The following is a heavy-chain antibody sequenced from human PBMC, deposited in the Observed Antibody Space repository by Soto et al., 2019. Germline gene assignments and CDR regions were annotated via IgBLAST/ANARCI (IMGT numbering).Heavy chain of an antibody. J-gene: IGHJ4*02. V-gene: IGHV3-11*05. CDR3: ARARGSYSFDY. D-gene: IGHD1-26*01. Sequence: PGGSLRLSCAASGFTFTDYYMGWIRQAPGKGLECVSYISGSSSDTNYADSVKGRFTISRDNAKNSLYLHMNGLRAEDTAVYYCARARGSYSFDYWGQGT. CDR2: ISGSSSDT. CDR1: GFTFTDYY.